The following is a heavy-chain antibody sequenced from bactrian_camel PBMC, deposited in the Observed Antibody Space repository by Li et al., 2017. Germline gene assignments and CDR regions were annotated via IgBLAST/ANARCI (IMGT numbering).Heavy chain of an antibody. CDR3: AAVYAPCGGRLTEPEFGF. Sequence: DVQLVESGGGSVQAGGSLRLSCTVSKFTYEPNCMAWFRQIPGNAREGLATFDIGERTIRYADSVKGRFTISRDAAGKTVFLQMNSLGLEDTAMYYCAAVYAPCGGRLTEPEFGFWGQGTQVTV. J-gene: IGHJ6*01. V-gene: IGHV3S42*01. D-gene: IGHD7*01. CDR1: KFTYEPNC. CDR2: FDIGERTI.